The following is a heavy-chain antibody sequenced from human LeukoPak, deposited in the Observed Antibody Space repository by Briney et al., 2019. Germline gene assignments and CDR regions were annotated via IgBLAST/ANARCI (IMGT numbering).Heavy chain of an antibody. V-gene: IGHV3-30*03. CDR3: ATDWVWFGEIFDGMEV. CDR2: ISYDGSNK. CDR1: GPTFSGYG. J-gene: IGHJ6*02. D-gene: IGHD3-10*01. Sequence: QPGRSLGLSCAASGPTFSGYGMYWVRQAPGKGLDWVAVISYDGSNKYYADSVKGRFTISRDNSKNTLYLQMNSLRAEDTAVYYCATDWVWFGEIFDGMEVWGQGTTVTVSS.